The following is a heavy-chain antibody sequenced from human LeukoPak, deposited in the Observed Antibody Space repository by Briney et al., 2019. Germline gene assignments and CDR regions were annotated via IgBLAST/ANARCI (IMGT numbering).Heavy chain of an antibody. CDR1: GYTFTSYG. D-gene: IGHD3-9*01. CDR3: ARGGELRYFDWLIIDY. Sequence: ASVKVSCKASGYTFTSYGISWVRQAPGQGLEWMGWISAYNGNINYAQKLQGRVTMTTDTSTSTAYMELRSLRSDDTAVYYCARGGELRYFDWLIIDYWGQGTLVTVSS. V-gene: IGHV1-18*01. CDR2: ISAYNGNI. J-gene: IGHJ4*02.